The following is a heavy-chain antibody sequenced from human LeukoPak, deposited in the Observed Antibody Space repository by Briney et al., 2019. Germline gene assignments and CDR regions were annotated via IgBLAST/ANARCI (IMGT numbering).Heavy chain of an antibody. CDR3: AKDSGRLLWFGRYGMDV. CDR1: GFTFDDYA. D-gene: IGHD3-10*01. CDR2: ISWNSGSI. V-gene: IGHV3-9*01. J-gene: IGHJ6*02. Sequence: ESGGGLVQPGRSLRLSCAASGFTFDDYAMYWVRQAPGKGLEWVSGISWNSGSIGYADSVKGRFTISRDNAKNSLYLQMNSLRAEDTALYYCAKDSGRLLWFGRYGMDVWGQGTTVTVSS.